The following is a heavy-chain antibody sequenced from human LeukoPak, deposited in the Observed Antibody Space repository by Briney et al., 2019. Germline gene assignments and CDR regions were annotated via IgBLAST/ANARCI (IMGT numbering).Heavy chain of an antibody. CDR2: IYTSGST. J-gene: IGHJ3*02. V-gene: IGHV4-4*07. Sequence: SETLSLTCTVSGGSISSYYWSWIRQPAGKGLEWIGRIYTSGSTSYNPSLKSRVTMSVDTSKNQFSLKLSSVTAADTAVYYCARATPLRYFDWSRDAFDIWGQGTMVTVSS. CDR3: ARATPLRYFDWSRDAFDI. CDR1: GGSISSYY. D-gene: IGHD3-9*01.